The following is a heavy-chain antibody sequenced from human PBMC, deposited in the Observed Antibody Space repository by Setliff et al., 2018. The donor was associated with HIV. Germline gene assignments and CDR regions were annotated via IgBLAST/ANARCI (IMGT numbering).Heavy chain of an antibody. CDR3: ARDYYDSIGAFDI. Sequence: SETLSLTCTVSGASISSSSYYWGWIRQPPGKGLEWIGTIYYSGSTYNNPSLKSRVTISVDTSKNQFSLRLRSVIAADTAVYYCARDYYDSIGAFDIWGQGTMVTVSS. D-gene: IGHD3-22*01. CDR2: IYYSGST. CDR1: GASISSSSYY. J-gene: IGHJ3*02. V-gene: IGHV4-39*07.